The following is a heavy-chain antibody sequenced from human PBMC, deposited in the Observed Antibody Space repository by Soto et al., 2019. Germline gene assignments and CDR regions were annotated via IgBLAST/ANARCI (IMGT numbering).Heavy chain of an antibody. V-gene: IGHV4-34*01. CDR3: ARDKITGLFDY. D-gene: IGHD2-8*02. Sequence: QVQLQQWGAGLLKPSETLSLTCAVYGGSFSGYYWTWIRQPPGTGLAWIGEINHSGSTNYNPSLKTRVTISVDTSKNQSSLKLTSVTAADTAVYYCARDKITGLFDYWGQGTLVTVSS. J-gene: IGHJ4*02. CDR1: GGSFSGYY. CDR2: INHSGST.